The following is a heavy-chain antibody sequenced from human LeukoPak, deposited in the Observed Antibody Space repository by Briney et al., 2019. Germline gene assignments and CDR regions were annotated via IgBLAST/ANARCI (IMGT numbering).Heavy chain of an antibody. D-gene: IGHD6-19*01. CDR1: GFTFSSYG. CDR3: AKDLDSSGWYRGYYYYGMDV. J-gene: IGHJ6*02. V-gene: IGHV3-30*18. CDR2: ISYDGSNK. Sequence: GGSLRLSCAASGFTFSSYGMHWVRQAPGKGLEWVAAISYDGSNKYYADSVKGRFTISRDNSKNTLYLQMNSLRAEDTAVYYCAKDLDSSGWYRGYYYYGMDVWGQGTTVTVSS.